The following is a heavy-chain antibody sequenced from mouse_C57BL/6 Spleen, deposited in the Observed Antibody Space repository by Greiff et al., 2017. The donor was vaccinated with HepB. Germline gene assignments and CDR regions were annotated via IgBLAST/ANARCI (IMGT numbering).Heavy chain of an antibody. D-gene: IGHD2-3*01. Sequence: VQLQQPGAELVRPGSSVKLSCKASGYTFTSYWMHWVKQRPIQGLEWIGNINPSDSETHYNQKFKDKATLTVDKSTSTAYMQLSSLTSEDSAVDYCARGGDGYGDAGFDYWGQGTPLTVSS. CDR1: GYTFTSYW. CDR3: ARGGDGYGDAGFDY. CDR2: INPSDSET. J-gene: IGHJ2*01. V-gene: IGHV1-52*01.